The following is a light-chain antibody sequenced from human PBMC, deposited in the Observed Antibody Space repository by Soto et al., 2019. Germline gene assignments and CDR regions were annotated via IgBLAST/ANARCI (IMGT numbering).Light chain of an antibody. CDR3: QQYKSYSPYT. Sequence: DIQMTQSPSTLSASVGDRVTITCRASQSVTSRLAWYQQKPGKAPKLLIHEASSLESGVPSRFSGSGSGTEFPLTINSLQPDDFAPYYGQQYKSYSPYTFGQGTNLEIK. CDR1: QSVTSR. J-gene: IGKJ2*01. V-gene: IGKV1-5*03. CDR2: EAS.